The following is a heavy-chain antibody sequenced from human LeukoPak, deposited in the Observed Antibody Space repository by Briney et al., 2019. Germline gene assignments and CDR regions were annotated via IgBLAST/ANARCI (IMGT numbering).Heavy chain of an antibody. CDR3: ARGGATTFGLWGNAFDI. CDR1: AFTFNDYW. D-gene: IGHD3-3*01. CDR2: IKQDGGEK. V-gene: IGHV3-7*01. Sequence: QPGGSLRLSCAASAFTFNDYWMTWVRQAPGKGLEWVANIKQDGGEKYYVDSVKGRFTISRDNAKNSLYLQMNSLRAEDTAVYYCARGGATTFGLWGNAFDIWGQGTMATVSS. J-gene: IGHJ3*02.